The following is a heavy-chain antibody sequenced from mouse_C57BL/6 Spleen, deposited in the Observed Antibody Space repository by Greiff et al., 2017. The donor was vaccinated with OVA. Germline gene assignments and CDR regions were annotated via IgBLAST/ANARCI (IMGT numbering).Heavy chain of an antibody. V-gene: IGHV1-69*01. Sequence: QVQLQQPGAELVMPGASVKLSCKASGYTFTSYWMHWVKQRPGQGLEWIGEIDPSDSSTKYNQKFKGKSTLTGDKSSSTAYMQLSSLTSEDSAVYYCARRDYGGYFDVWGTGTTVTVSS. J-gene: IGHJ1*03. CDR1: GYTFTSYW. CDR3: ARRDYGGYFDV. CDR2: IDPSDSST. D-gene: IGHD2-4*01.